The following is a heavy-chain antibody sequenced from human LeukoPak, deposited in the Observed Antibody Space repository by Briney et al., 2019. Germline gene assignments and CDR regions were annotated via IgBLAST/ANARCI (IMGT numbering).Heavy chain of an antibody. Sequence: ASVKVSCKASGYTFTSYGISWVRQAPGQGLEWMGWISAYNGNTNYAQKLQGRVTMTTDTSTSTAYMELRSLRSDDTAVYYCASRGSISGRYDFDYWGQETLVTVSS. V-gene: IGHV1-18*01. J-gene: IGHJ4*02. CDR1: GYTFTSYG. CDR2: ISAYNGNT. CDR3: ASRGSISGRYDFDY. D-gene: IGHD1-26*01.